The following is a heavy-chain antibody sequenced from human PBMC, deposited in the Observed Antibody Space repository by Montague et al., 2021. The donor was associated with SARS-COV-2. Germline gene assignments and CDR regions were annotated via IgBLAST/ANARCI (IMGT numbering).Heavy chain of an antibody. V-gene: IGHV3-7*01. J-gene: IGHJ4*02. CDR3: ARSLFSSGSF. D-gene: IGHD3-10*01. CDR1: GFTFSNYW. CDR2: IKPDGSGQ. Sequence: SLRLSCAASGFTFSNYWMNWARQAPGQGLEWVARIKPDGSGQNYVDSVKGRFTISRDNAKKSLYLQMNSLRVDDTAVYYCARSLFSSGSFWGQGTLVTVSS.